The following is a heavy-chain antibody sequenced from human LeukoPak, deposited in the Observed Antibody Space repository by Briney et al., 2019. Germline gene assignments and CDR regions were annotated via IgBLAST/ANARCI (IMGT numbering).Heavy chain of an antibody. CDR3: ASRYTSIWPGAFDY. D-gene: IGHD6-13*01. CDR2: FYYSGST. CDR1: GGSISSYY. V-gene: IGHV4-59*01. Sequence: SETLSLTCTVSGGSISSYYWSWIRQPPGKGLEWIGYFYYSGSTNYNPSLKSRVTISVDTSKNQFSLKLTSVTAADTAVYYCASRYTSIWPGAFDYWGQGTLVTVSS. J-gene: IGHJ4*02.